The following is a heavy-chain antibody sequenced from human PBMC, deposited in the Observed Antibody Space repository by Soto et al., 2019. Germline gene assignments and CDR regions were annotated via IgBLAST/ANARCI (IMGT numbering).Heavy chain of an antibody. CDR3: ARDKYYGSGSYWIYYYYYMDV. Sequence: EVQLVESGGGLVQPGGSLRLSCAASGFTFSSYWMSWVHQAPGKGLEWVANIKQDGSEKYYVDSVKGRFTISRDNAKNSLYLQMNSLRAEDTAVYYCARDKYYGSGSYWIYYYYYMDVWGKGTTVTVSS. CDR1: GFTFSSYW. J-gene: IGHJ6*03. V-gene: IGHV3-7*01. D-gene: IGHD3-10*01. CDR2: IKQDGSEK.